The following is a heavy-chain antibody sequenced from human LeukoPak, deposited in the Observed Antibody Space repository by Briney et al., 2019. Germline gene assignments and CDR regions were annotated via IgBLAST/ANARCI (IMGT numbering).Heavy chain of an antibody. J-gene: IGHJ4*02. Sequence: GGSLRLSCAASGFTFSTYWMSWVRQAPGKGLEWVAHIKQDRSEKYYVDSVKGRFTIARDNAKDSLYLQMNSLRAEDTAVYYCARDPSRGYNYGYGDYWGQGTLVIVSS. CDR2: IKQDRSEK. V-gene: IGHV3-7*01. D-gene: IGHD5-18*01. CDR1: GFTFSTYW. CDR3: ARDPSRGYNYGYGDY.